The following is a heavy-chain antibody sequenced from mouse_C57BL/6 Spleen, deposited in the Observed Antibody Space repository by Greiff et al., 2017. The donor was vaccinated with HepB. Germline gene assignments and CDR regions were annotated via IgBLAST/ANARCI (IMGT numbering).Heavy chain of an antibody. V-gene: IGHV1-50*01. CDR1: GYTFTSYW. J-gene: IGHJ3*01. Sequence: QVHVKQPGAELVKPGASVKLSCKASGYTFTSYWMQWVKQRPGQGLEWIGEIDPSDSYTNYNQKFKGKATLTVDTSSSTAYMQLSSLTSEDSAVYYCASPGTSAYWGQGTLVTVSA. D-gene: IGHD4-1*01. CDR2: IDPSDSYT. CDR3: ASPGTSAY.